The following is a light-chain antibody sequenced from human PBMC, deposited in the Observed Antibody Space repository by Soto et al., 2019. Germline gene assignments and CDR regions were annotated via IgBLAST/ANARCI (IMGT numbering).Light chain of an antibody. CDR1: QSVNGN. CDR2: GAS. V-gene: IGKV3-15*01. CDR3: QQYDNWPPLT. Sequence: VVMTQFPATLSVSPGERATLSCRASQSVNGNLAWYQQKPGQAPRLLIYGASTRATGIPTRFSGSGSGTEFTLTISSLQSEDFAVYYCQQYDNWPPLTFGGGTKVEVK. J-gene: IGKJ4*01.